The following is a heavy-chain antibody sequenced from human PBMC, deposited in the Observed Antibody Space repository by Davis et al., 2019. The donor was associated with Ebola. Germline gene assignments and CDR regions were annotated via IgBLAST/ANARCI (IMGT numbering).Heavy chain of an antibody. Sequence: GESLKISCKGSGYSFTTYWIAWVRQTPGKGLEWMGVIFSGDSDTRYRPPFEGQVTISVDRSITTAYLQWSSLKASDTAMYYCARPKYYYYGMDVWGQGTTVTVSS. CDR2: IFSGDSDT. CDR1: GYSFTTYW. V-gene: IGHV5-51*01. CDR3: ARPKYYYYGMDV. J-gene: IGHJ6*02.